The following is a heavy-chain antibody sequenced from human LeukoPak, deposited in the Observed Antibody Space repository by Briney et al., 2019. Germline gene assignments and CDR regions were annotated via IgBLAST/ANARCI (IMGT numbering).Heavy chain of an antibody. Sequence: SETLSLTCTVSGGSISSSSYYWGWIRLPPGKGLGWIGSISYSGSTSYTPSLKSPVTTSVDTTKHHISLKLSSVTAADTAVYNCARLTHYDFWSGYYTGLDWYFDLWGRGTLVTVSS. J-gene: IGHJ2*01. D-gene: IGHD3-3*01. CDR1: GGSISSSSYY. CDR2: ISYSGST. CDR3: ARLTHYDFWSGYYTGLDWYFDL. V-gene: IGHV4-39*01.